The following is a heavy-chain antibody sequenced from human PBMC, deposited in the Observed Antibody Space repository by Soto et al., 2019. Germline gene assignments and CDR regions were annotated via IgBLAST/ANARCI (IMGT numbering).Heavy chain of an antibody. CDR1: GFAFSGYA. V-gene: IGHV3-30*18. CDR2: ISHDETYE. CDR3: AKEDEHGQYGHFDY. D-gene: IGHD2-2*01. Sequence: QAQLVESGGGVVQPGKSLRLSCAASGFAFSGYAMHWVRQAPGKGLEWVAVISHDETYENYADSVKGRFTISRDNSRHTLHVQMNSLRPEDTAVYYCAKEDEHGQYGHFDYWCQGTLVTVSS. J-gene: IGHJ4*02.